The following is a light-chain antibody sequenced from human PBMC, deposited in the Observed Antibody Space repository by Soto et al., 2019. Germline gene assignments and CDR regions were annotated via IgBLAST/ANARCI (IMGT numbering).Light chain of an antibody. CDR3: QQYNTWPPIT. CDR2: GAS. V-gene: IGKV3-15*01. CDR1: QSVSSD. J-gene: IGKJ5*01. Sequence: EIVMTQSPATLSVSPWERATLSCRASQSVSSDLAWYEQKPGQAPRLPIYGASTRATGIPARFSGSGSGTEFTLTISSLQSEAFAVYYCQQYNTWPPITFGQGTRLEI.